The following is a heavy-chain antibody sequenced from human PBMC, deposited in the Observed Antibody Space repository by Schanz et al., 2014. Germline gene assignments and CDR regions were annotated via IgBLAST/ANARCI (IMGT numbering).Heavy chain of an antibody. D-gene: IGHD1-26*01. CDR2: IKEDGSVK. J-gene: IGHJ4*02. Sequence: EVQLLESGGGLVQPGGSLRLSCAASTFTFSSDWMSWVRQAPGKGLEWMANIKEDGSVKDYVDSVKGRFTISRDNAKNSLYLQMNSLRAEDTAVYYCARDHTTESYYSAGPPIDYWGQGTLLTVSS. CDR3: ARDHTTESYYSAGPPIDY. V-gene: IGHV3-7*04. CDR1: TFTFSSDW.